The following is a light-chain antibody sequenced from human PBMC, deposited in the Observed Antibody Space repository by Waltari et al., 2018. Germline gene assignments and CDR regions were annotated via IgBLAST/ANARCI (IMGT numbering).Light chain of an antibody. CDR2: GAS. Sequence: EIVMTQSPATLSVSPGERATLSCRAGQSVGSALAWYQHKPGQAPRLLIYGASTRATGIPARFSGSESGTEFTLTISSLQSEDFGVFYCQQYNHWPLTFGGGTKVEIK. CDR1: QSVGSA. J-gene: IGKJ4*01. V-gene: IGKV3-15*01. CDR3: QQYNHWPLT.